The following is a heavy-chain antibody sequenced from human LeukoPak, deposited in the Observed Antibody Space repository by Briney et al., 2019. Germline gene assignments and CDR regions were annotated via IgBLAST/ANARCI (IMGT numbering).Heavy chain of an antibody. CDR2: IYYSGST. CDR3: ARDIYSSGLTDAFDI. D-gene: IGHD3-22*01. CDR1: GYSISSGYY. J-gene: IGHJ3*02. V-gene: IGHV4-38-2*02. Sequence: PSETLSLTCTVSGYSISSGYYWGWIRQPPGKGLGGIGSIYYSGSTYYNPSLKSRVTISVDTSKNQFSLKLSSVTAADTAVYYCARDIYSSGLTDAFDIWGQGTMVTVSS.